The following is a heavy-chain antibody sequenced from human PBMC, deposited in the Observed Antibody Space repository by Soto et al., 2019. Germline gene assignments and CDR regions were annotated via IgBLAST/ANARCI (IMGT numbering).Heavy chain of an antibody. J-gene: IGHJ4*02. CDR2: ISGSGGST. Sequence: GGSLRLSCAASGFTFSSYAMSWVRQAPGKGLEWVSAISGSGGSTYYADSVKGRFTISRDNSKNTLYLQMNNLRAEDTAVYYCAKGITGTTFVEDYFDYWGQGTLVTVSS. V-gene: IGHV3-23*01. D-gene: IGHD1-20*01. CDR3: AKGITGTTFVEDYFDY. CDR1: GFTFSSYA.